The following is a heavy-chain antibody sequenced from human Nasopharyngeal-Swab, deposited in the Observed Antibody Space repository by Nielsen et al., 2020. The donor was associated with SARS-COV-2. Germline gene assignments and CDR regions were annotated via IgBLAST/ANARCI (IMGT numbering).Heavy chain of an antibody. J-gene: IGHJ4*02. CDR2: ISGSGGST. CDR1: GFTFSSYA. V-gene: IGHV3-23*01. Sequence: GESLKISCAASGFTFSSYAMSWVRQAPGKGLEWVSAISGSGGSTYYADSVKGRFTISRDNSKNTVYLQMNSLRAEDTAVYYCAKDTTGFGELSPCYWGQGTLVTVSS. CDR3: AKDTTGFGELSPCY. D-gene: IGHD3-10*01.